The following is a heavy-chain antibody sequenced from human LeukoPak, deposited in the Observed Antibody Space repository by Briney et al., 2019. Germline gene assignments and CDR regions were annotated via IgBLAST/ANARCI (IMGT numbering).Heavy chain of an antibody. CDR1: GYTFTSYD. Sequence: ASVKVSCKASGYTFTSYDINWVRQAPGQGLEWMGWINPNSGGTNYAQKFQGRVTMTRDMSTSTVYMELSSLRSEDTAVYYCARLISYADYWFDPWGQGTLVTVSS. D-gene: IGHD3-10*01. CDR3: ARLISYADYWFDP. V-gene: IGHV1-2*02. J-gene: IGHJ5*02. CDR2: INPNSGGT.